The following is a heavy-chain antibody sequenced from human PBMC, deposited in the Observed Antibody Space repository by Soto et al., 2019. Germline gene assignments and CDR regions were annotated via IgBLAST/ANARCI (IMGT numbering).Heavy chain of an antibody. D-gene: IGHD3-3*01. CDR2: ISYDGSNK. V-gene: IGHV3-30*18. CDR3: AKGGGAIFGVVSTTFGGMDV. CDR1: GFTFSSYG. J-gene: IGHJ6*02. Sequence: QVQLVESGGGVVQPGRSLRLSCAASGFTFSSYGMHWVRQAPGKGLEWVAVISYDGSNKYYADSVKGRFTISRDNSKNPLYLQMKSLRAEDTAVYYCAKGGGAIFGVVSTTFGGMDVWGQGTTVTVSS.